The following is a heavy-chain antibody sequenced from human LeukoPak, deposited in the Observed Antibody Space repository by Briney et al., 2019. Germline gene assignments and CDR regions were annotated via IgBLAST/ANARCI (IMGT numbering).Heavy chain of an antibody. CDR1: GYTFTSYD. Sequence: ASVKVSCKASGYTFTSYDINWVRQATGQGLEWMGWLNPNSGNTGYAQKFQGRVTMTRNTSISTAYMELSSLRSEDTAVYYCARYCSSTSCPLGAFDIWGQGTVVTVSS. J-gene: IGHJ3*02. CDR3: ARYCSSTSCPLGAFDI. D-gene: IGHD2-2*01. CDR2: LNPNSGNT. V-gene: IGHV1-8*01.